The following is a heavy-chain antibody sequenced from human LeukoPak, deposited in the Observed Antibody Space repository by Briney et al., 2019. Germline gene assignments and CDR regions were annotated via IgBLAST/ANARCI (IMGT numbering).Heavy chain of an antibody. J-gene: IGHJ6*02. CDR2: ISYDGSNK. D-gene: IGHD3-22*01. CDR3: ARDHRNEAYDSSGYYNYYGMDV. Sequence: GGSLRLSCAASGFTFSSYAMHWVRQAPGKGLEWVAVISYDGSNKYYADSVKGRFTISRDNSKNTLYLQMNSLRAEDTAVYYCARDHRNEAYDSSGYYNYYGMDVWGQGTTVTVSS. V-gene: IGHV3-30*04. CDR1: GFTFSSYA.